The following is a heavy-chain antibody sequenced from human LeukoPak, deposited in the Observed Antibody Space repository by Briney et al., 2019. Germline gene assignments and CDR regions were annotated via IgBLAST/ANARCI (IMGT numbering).Heavy chain of an antibody. V-gene: IGHV3-11*06. D-gene: IGHD3-10*01. CDR1: GFTFSNYE. Sequence: GGSLRLSCVASGFTFSNYEMNWIRQAPGKGLEWVSYISSSSSSYTNYADSVKGRFTISRDNAKNSLYLQMNSLRAEDTAVYYCARGYYGSGSYLDYFDYWGQGTLVTVSS. CDR3: ARGYYGSGSYLDYFDY. CDR2: ISSSSSSYT. J-gene: IGHJ4*02.